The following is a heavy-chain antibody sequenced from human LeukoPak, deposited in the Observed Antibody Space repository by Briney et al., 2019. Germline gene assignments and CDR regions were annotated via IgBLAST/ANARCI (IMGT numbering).Heavy chain of an antibody. CDR2: FNLSGAGT. CDR1: GYTFTSYY. CDR3: SRGDSTGFVDF. J-gene: IGHJ4*02. D-gene: IGHD3-22*01. Sequence: ASVKVSCKASGYTFTSYYIYWVRQAPGQGFQWMGIFNLSGAGTRYAQEFQGRVTMTKDMSTTTVYMELSSLRSDDTAIYYCSRGDSTGFVDFWGQGTLVTVSS. V-gene: IGHV1-46*01.